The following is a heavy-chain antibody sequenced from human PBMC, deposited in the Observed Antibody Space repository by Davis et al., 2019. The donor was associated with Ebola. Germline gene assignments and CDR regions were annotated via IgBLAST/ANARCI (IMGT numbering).Heavy chain of an antibody. D-gene: IGHD4-17*01. CDR2: ISYDGSNK. CDR3: AKAWEYYGDYPTLATQDY. Sequence: GESLKISCAASGFTFSSYGMHWVRQAPGKGLEWVAVISYDGSNKYYADSVKGRFTISRDNSKNTLYLQMNSLRAEDTAVYYCAKAWEYYGDYPTLATQDYWGQGTLVTVSS. V-gene: IGHV3-30*18. J-gene: IGHJ4*02. CDR1: GFTFSSYG.